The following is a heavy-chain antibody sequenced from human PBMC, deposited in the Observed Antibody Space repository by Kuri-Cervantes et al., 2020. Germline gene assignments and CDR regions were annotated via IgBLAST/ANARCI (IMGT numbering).Heavy chain of an antibody. CDR2: ISYDGSNK. CDR3: LVTRLSYDSSGTMPY. D-gene: IGHD3-22*01. Sequence: GESLKISCAASGFTFSSYAMHWVRQAPGKGLEWVAVISYDGSNKYYADSVKGRFTISRDNSKNTLYLQMNSLRAEDTAVYYCLVTRLSYDSSGTMPYWGQGTLVTVSS. J-gene: IGHJ4*02. CDR1: GFTFSSYA. V-gene: IGHV3-30-3*01.